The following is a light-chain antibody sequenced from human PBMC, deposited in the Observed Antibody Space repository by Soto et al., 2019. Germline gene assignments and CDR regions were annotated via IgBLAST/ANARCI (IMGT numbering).Light chain of an antibody. CDR2: DAS. J-gene: IGKJ3*01. CDR1: QDISNY. CDR3: QQHDNFPLT. V-gene: IGKV1-33*01. Sequence: DIQMTQSPSSLSASVGDRITITCQASQDISNYLEWYQQRPGKAPKLLIYDASNLQTGVPSRFSGRGSGTDFTFTINSLQPEDIATYYCQQHDNFPLTFGPGTKVDIK.